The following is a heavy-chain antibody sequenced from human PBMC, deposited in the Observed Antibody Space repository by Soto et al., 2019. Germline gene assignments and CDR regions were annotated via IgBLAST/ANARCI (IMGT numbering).Heavy chain of an antibody. J-gene: IGHJ6*02. D-gene: IGHD1-1*01. CDR1: GFSLSTSGMC. Sequence: SGPTLVNPTQTLTLTCTFSGFSLSTSGMCVSWIRQPPGKALEGLALIDWDDDKYYSTSLKTRLTISKDTSKNQVVLTMTNMDPVDTATYYCARGTTGTTYYYGMDVRGQGTTVTVSS. V-gene: IGHV2-70*01. CDR2: IDWDDDK. CDR3: ARGTTGTTYYYGMDV.